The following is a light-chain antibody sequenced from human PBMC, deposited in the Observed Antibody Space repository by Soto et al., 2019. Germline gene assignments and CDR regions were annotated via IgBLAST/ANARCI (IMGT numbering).Light chain of an antibody. CDR2: DVT. Sequence: QSVLTQPRSVSGSPGQSVTISCTGTSSDVGGYNCVSWYQQHPGKAPQLMIYDVTQRPSGVPDRFSGSKSGNTASLTISGLQAEDEADYYCCSHSASYTFVFGTGTKLTVL. CDR1: SSDVGGYNC. CDR3: CSHSASYTFV. V-gene: IGLV2-11*01. J-gene: IGLJ1*01.